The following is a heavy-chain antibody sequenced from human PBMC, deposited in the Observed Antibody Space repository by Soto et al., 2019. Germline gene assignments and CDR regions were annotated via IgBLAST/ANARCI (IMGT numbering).Heavy chain of an antibody. Sequence: ASVEVSCKASGCTFSSYAISWVRQAPGQGLEWMGWIIPYNGEANYAQNLQGRVTMTTDTSTNTAYMELRSLRSEDTAVYYCASKGVTSSRYGGGNDYWGQGTLVTVSS. CDR2: IIPYNGEA. D-gene: IGHD6-13*01. V-gene: IGHV1-18*01. J-gene: IGHJ4*01. CDR1: GCTFSSYA. CDR3: ASKGVTSSRYGGGNDY.